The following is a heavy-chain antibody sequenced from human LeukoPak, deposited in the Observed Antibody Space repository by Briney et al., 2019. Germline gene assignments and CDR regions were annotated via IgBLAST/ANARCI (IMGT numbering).Heavy chain of an antibody. CDR2: INPNSGGT. D-gene: IGHD5-12*01. CDR1: GYTFTGYY. Sequence: ASVKVSCKASGYTFTGYYIHWGRQAPGQGLEWVGWINPNSGGTNYAQKFQGRVTMTRDTSTTYMELSRLTSADTAVYFCARAYSGYEAFDYWGQGTLVTVSS. CDR3: ARAYSGYEAFDY. J-gene: IGHJ4*02. V-gene: IGHV1-2*02.